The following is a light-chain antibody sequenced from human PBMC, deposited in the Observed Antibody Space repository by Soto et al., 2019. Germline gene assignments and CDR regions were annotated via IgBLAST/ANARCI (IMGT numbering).Light chain of an antibody. CDR3: TAFTRTRTWV. CDR1: SGDVGVYDG. CDR2: KNS. V-gene: IGLV2-14*01. J-gene: IGLJ3*02. Sequence: QSALTQPASVSGSPGPSVTISCTGSSGDVGVYDGVHWYQQNPGKAPKLMIYKNSNRPSGVSDRFSGSKSGNTAYLTISGLQAEDEADYYCTAFTRTRTWVFGGGTKVTVL.